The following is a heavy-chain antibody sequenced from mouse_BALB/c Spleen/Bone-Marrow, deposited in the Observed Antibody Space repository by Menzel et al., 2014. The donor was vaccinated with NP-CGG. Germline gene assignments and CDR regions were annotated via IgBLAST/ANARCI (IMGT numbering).Heavy chain of an antibody. Sequence: EVQLQQSEPELVKPGASVKMSCKASGYTFTSYVMHWVKQKPGQGLEWIGYINPYNDGTKYNEKFKGKATLTSDKSSSTAYMELSSLTSEDSAVYYCAREGGYYARDAWGQGTSVNGSS. CDR1: GYTFTSYV. J-gene: IGHJ4*01. V-gene: IGHV1-14*01. CDR3: AREGGYYARDA. CDR2: INPYNDGT.